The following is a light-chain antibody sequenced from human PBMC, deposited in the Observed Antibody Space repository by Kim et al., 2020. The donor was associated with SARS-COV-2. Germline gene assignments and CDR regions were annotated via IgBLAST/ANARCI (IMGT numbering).Light chain of an antibody. J-gene: IGKJ1*01. Sequence: SSRSASVGDRVTITCRASQSISSYLNWYQQKPGKAPKLLIYAASSLQSGVPSRFSGSGYGTDFTLTISSLQPEDFASYYCQQSWTFGQGTKVDIK. V-gene: IGKV1-39*01. CDR2: AAS. CDR1: QSISSY. CDR3: QQSWT.